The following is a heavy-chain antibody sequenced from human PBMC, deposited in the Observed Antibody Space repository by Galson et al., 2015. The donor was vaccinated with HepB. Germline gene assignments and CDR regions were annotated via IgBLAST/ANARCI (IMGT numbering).Heavy chain of an antibody. J-gene: IGHJ6*03. D-gene: IGHD2-2*01. Sequence: SLRLSCAASGFTFSNAWMNWVRQAPGKGLEWVGRIKSKTDGGTTDYAAPVKGRFTISRDDSTNTLYLQMNSLKTEDTAVYYCTTEGDCSSTSCYGLYYYYMDVWGKVTTVTAS. CDR2: IKSKTDGGTT. CDR1: GFTFSNAW. CDR3: TTEGDCSSTSCYGLYYYYMDV. V-gene: IGHV3-15*07.